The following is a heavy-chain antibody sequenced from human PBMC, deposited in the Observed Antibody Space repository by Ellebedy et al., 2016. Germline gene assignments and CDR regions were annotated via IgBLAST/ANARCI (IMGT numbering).Heavy chain of an antibody. CDR3: ARRIVGATGAFDI. J-gene: IGHJ3*02. V-gene: IGHV5-51*01. CDR2: IYPGDSDT. Sequence: KVSCKGSGYSFTSYWIGWVRQMPGKGLEWMGLIYPGDSDTRYSPSFQGQVTISDDKSISTAYLQWSSLKASDTAMYYCARRIVGATGAFDIWGQGTMVTVSS. D-gene: IGHD1-26*01. CDR1: GYSFTSYW.